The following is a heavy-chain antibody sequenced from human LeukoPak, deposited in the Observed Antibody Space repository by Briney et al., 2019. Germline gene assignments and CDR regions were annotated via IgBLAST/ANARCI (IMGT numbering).Heavy chain of an antibody. CDR1: GFTFTNAW. CDR2: IRSNPDGGTR. Sequence: PGRSLRLSCATSGFTFTNAWMDWVRQAPGEGLEWVGRIRSNPDGGTREYAAPVKNRSYISRDDSKNTIYLQMSSLTTEDTGVYYSVKVNAHVVYWGRGTPVTVSS. J-gene: IGHJ4*02. V-gene: IGHV3-15*01. CDR3: VKVNAHVVY.